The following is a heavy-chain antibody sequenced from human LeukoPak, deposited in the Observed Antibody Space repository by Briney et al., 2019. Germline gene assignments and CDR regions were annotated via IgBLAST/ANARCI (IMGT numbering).Heavy chain of an antibody. J-gene: IGHJ6*02. CDR1: GGPFSGYY. Sequence: SETLSLTCAVYGGPFSGYYWSWIRQPPGKGLEWIGEINHSGSTNYNASLKSRVTISVDTSKNQFSLKLSSVTAADTAVYYCAGNNVVRGVILENYGMDVWGQGTTVTVSS. V-gene: IGHV4-34*01. CDR2: INHSGST. CDR3: AGNNVVRGVILENYGMDV. D-gene: IGHD3-10*01.